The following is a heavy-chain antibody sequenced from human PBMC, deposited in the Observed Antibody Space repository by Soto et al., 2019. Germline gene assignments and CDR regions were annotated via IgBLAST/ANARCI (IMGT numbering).Heavy chain of an antibody. CDR3: AKTPPLRQWLVQGYDY. D-gene: IGHD6-19*01. J-gene: IGHJ4*02. V-gene: IGHV3-23*01. CDR2: ISGSGGST. Sequence: PGGSLRLSCAASGFTFSSYAMSWVRQAPGKGLEWVSAISGSGGSTYYAETVKGRFTISRDNSKNTLYLQMNSLRAEDTALFYFAKTPPLRQWLVQGYDYWGQGTLVTVSS. CDR1: GFTFSSYA.